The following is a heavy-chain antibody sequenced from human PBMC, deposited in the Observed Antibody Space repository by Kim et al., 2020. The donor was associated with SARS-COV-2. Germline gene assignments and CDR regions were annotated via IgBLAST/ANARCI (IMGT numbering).Heavy chain of an antibody. CDR2: HSGST. Sequence: HSGSTNYNPSLKSRVTISVDASKNQFSLKLSSVTAADTAVYYCARWTLDYWGQGTLVTVSS. J-gene: IGHJ4*02. CDR3: ARWTLDY. V-gene: IGHV4-34*01.